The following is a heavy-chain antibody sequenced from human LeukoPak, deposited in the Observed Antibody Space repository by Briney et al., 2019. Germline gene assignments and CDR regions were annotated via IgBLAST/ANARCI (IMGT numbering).Heavy chain of an antibody. D-gene: IGHD3-22*01. CDR3: ARVVDDTSVYRPFDY. CDR2: IKQDGSEK. CDR1: GFTFTSHW. Sequence: GGSLRLSCAASGFTFTSHWMSWVRQAPGKGLEWVAQIKQDGSEKYYVDSSKDRFTISRDNGKNSLHLQMNSLRAEDTAVYYCARVVDDTSVYRPFDYWGQGTLVTLSS. V-gene: IGHV3-7*01. J-gene: IGHJ4*02.